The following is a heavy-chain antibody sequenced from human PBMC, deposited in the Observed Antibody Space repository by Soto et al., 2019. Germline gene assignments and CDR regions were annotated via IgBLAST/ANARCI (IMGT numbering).Heavy chain of an antibody. J-gene: IGHJ4*02. V-gene: IGHV3-53*01. CDR3: ARDGSDDGFTY. Sequence: GSLRLSCAASGVIVSSTYMSWVRQAPGKGLEWVSLIYSGGSTYYADSVKGRFTISRDNSKNILYLQMNSLRAEDTAVYYCARDGSDDGFTYWGQGTLVTVSS. CDR2: IYSGGST. D-gene: IGHD5-12*01. CDR1: GVIVSSTY.